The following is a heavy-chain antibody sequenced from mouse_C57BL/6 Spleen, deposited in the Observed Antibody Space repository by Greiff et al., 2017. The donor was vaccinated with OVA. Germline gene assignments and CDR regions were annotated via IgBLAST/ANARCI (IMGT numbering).Heavy chain of an antibody. V-gene: IGHV7-3*01. D-gene: IGHD1-1*01. Sequence: EVHLVESGGGLVQPGGSLSLSCAASGFTFTDYYMSWVRQPPGKALEWLGFIRNKANGYTTEYSASVKGRFTISRDNSQSILYLQMNALGAEDSATYYCARLGYYGSSYPAWFAYWGQGTLVTVSA. CDR1: GFTFTDYY. J-gene: IGHJ3*01. CDR2: IRNKANGYTT. CDR3: ARLGYYGSSYPAWFAY.